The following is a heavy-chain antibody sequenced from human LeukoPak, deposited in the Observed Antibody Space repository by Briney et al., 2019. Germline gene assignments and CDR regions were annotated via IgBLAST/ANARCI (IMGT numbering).Heavy chain of an antibody. CDR3: AKRTSIPLAAYFDY. D-gene: IGHD6-19*01. Sequence: PGGSLRLCCAASGFSFSNYGMHWVRQAPGKGLEWLAVISYDGSNIYYADSVKGRFTISRDNSKKTLYLQMNSLRAVDTAVYYCAKRTSIPLAAYFDYWGQGTLVTVSS. CDR1: GFSFSNYG. CDR2: ISYDGSNI. V-gene: IGHV3-30*18. J-gene: IGHJ4*02.